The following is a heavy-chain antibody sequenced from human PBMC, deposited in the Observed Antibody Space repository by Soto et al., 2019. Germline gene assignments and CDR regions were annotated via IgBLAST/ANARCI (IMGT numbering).Heavy chain of an antibody. CDR3: ARIGGVCYACKGSLDY. Sequence: EVQLVESGGGLVQPGGSLRLSCAASGFTFSSYSMNWVRQAPGKGLEWISYISTSNSTIYYADSVKGRFTISRDNAKNSLSLQMNSLRHEDTAVYYCARIGGVCYACKGSLDYWGQGTLVTVSS. CDR1: GFTFSSYS. D-gene: IGHD2-21*01. CDR2: ISTSNSTI. V-gene: IGHV3-48*02. J-gene: IGHJ4*02.